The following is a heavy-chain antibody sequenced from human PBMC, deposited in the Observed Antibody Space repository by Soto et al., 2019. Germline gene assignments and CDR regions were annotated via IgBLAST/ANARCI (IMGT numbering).Heavy chain of an antibody. CDR3: ARDNGFGESDV. V-gene: IGHV1-18*01. CDR1: GYTFTSYG. J-gene: IGHJ6*02. CDR2: VNIHSGDI. Sequence: ASVKVSCKASGYTFTSYGISWVRQAPGQGLEWMGWVNIHSGDINYAQNLQGRVTMTTDTSASTAYLELRSLRSDDTAVYYCARDNGFGESDVWGQGTTVTISS. D-gene: IGHD3-10*01.